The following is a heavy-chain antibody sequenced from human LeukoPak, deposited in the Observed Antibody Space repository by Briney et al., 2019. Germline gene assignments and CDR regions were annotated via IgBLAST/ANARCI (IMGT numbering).Heavy chain of an antibody. V-gene: IGHV3-48*03. CDR3: ARTLAY. CDR2: ISNSGSTI. CDR1: GFTFSSYE. J-gene: IGHJ4*02. Sequence: GGSLRLSCAASGFTFSSYEMNWVRQAPGKGLEWVSYISNSGSTIYYADPVKGRFTISRDNAKNSLYLQMNSLRADDTAVYYCARTLAYWGQGTLVTVSS.